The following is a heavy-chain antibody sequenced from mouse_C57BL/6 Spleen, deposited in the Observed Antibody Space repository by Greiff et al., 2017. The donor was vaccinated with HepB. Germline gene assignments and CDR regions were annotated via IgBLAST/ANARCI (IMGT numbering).Heavy chain of an antibody. CDR3: ARGRAYYSNWYFDV. V-gene: IGHV3-1*01. Sequence: EVQLQESGPGMVKPSQSLSLTCTVTGYSITSGYDWHWIRHFPGNKLEWMGYISYSGSTNYNPSLKSRISITHDTSKNHFFLKLNSVTTEDTATYYCARGRAYYSNWYFDVWGTGTTVTVSS. D-gene: IGHD2-5*01. J-gene: IGHJ1*03. CDR2: ISYSGST. CDR1: GYSITSGYD.